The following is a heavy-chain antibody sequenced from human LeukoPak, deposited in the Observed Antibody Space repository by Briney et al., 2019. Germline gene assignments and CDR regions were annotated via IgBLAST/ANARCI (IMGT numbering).Heavy chain of an antibody. CDR1: GFTFSSYA. CDR2: IKQDGSEK. J-gene: IGHJ4*02. CDR3: ARDSFRYGSGSYFDY. D-gene: IGHD3-10*01. V-gene: IGHV3-7*01. Sequence: PGGSLRLSCAASGFTFSSYAMSWVRQAPGKGLEWVANIKQDGSEKYYVDSVKGRFTISRDNAKNSLYLQMNSLRAEDTAVYYCARDSFRYGSGSYFDYWGQGTLVTVSS.